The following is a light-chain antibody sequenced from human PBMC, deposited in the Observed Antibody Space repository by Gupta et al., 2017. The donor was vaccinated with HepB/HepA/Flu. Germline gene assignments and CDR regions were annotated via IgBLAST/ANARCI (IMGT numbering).Light chain of an antibody. Sequence: DIVMTQTPLSSPVTLGQPASISCRSSQSLVHSTGNTFLTWLHQRPGQPPRLLIYRISNRFSGVPDRFSGSGAGTDFTLTISRVEAEDVGVYYCMQTTHLPQVTFGQGTRLEIK. CDR2: RIS. J-gene: IGKJ5*01. CDR3: MQTTHLPQVT. CDR1: QSLVHSTGNTF. V-gene: IGKV2-24*01.